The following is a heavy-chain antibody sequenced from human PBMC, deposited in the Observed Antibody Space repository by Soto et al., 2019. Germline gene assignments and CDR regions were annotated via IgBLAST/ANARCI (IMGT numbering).Heavy chain of an antibody. CDR2: ISGSGGST. CDR1: GFTFSSYA. D-gene: IGHD3-22*01. Sequence: PGGSLRLSCAASGFTFSSYAMSWVRQAPGKGLEWVSAISGSGGSTYYADSVKGRFNISRDNSKNTLYLQMNSLRAEDTAVYYCAKPNGGWLDAFDIWGQGTMVTVSS. J-gene: IGHJ3*02. V-gene: IGHV3-23*01. CDR3: AKPNGGWLDAFDI.